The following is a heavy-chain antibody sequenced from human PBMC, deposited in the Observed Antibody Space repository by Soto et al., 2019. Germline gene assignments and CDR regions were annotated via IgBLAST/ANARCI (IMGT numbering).Heavy chain of an antibody. V-gene: IGHV3-30*03. CDR2: ISYDGSNK. J-gene: IGHJ4*02. D-gene: IGHD3-10*01. Sequence: GSLRLSCAASGFIVSSNHMSWVRQAPGKGLEWVAAISYDGSNKYYADSVKGRFTISRDNSKNTLYVQMNSLRAEDTAVYYCARHNYGSGSTYFDYWGQGTLVTVSS. CDR1: GFIVSSNH. CDR3: ARHNYGSGSTYFDY.